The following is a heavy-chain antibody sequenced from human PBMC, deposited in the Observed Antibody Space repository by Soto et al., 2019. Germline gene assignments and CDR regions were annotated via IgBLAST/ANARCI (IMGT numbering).Heavy chain of an antibody. CDR1: GFTFGTDW. Sequence: EVQLVESGGGVVQPGGSLRLSCEGSGFTFGTDWMSWVRQAPGKGLEWGANIKQDGSEKYYVDSLKGRFTISRDNAKNSLYMQMTSLGAEDTAVYFCAGDVGSYYYDSSGWAFDYWGQGTLVTVSS. CDR3: AGDVGSYYYDSSGWAFDY. V-gene: IGHV3-7*03. D-gene: IGHD3-22*01. J-gene: IGHJ4*02. CDR2: IKQDGSEK.